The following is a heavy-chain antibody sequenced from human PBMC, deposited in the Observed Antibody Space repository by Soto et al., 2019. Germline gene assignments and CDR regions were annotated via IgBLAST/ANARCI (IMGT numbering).Heavy chain of an antibody. J-gene: IGHJ4*02. D-gene: IGHD2-15*01. CDR1: GGSISSSNW. CDR2: IYHSGST. Sequence: SETLSLTCAVSGGSISSSNWWSWVRQPTGKGLEWIGEIYHSGSTNYNPSLKSRVTISVDKSKNQFSLKLSSVTAADTAVYYCAREVRCSGGSCYLIFDYWGQGTLVTVSS. V-gene: IGHV4-4*02. CDR3: AREVRCSGGSCYLIFDY.